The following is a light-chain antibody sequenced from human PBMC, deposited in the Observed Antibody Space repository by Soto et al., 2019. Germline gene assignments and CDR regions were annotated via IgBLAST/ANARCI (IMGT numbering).Light chain of an antibody. V-gene: IGKV3-20*01. Sequence: EIVLTQSPATLSVSPGERATLSCRASQSISSLLAWYQQKPGQAPRLLIYGASSRATGIPDGFSGSGSGTDFTLTISRLEPEDFAVYYCQQYGSSRTFGQGTKVDI. CDR2: GAS. J-gene: IGKJ1*01. CDR3: QQYGSSRT. CDR1: QSISSL.